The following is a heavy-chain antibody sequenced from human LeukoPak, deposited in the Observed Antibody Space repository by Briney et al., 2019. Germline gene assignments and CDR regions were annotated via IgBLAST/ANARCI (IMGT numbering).Heavy chain of an antibody. CDR1: GDSISPYF. CDR2: IYHSGST. D-gene: IGHD2-15*01. Sequence: PSETLSLTCIVSGDSISPYFWSWIRQPPGKGLEWIGYIYHSGSTNYNPSLKGRVTISVDTSKNQFSLKLSSVTAADTAVYYCASAAPQAFDIWGQGTMVTVSS. J-gene: IGHJ3*02. V-gene: IGHV4-59*01. CDR3: ASAAPQAFDI.